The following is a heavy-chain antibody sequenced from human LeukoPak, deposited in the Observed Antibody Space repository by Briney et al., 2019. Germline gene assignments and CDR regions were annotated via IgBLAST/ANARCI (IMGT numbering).Heavy chain of an antibody. CDR2: ISSSSSTI. CDR3: ARGTASITVTTLVWYFDL. CDR1: GFTFSSYS. D-gene: IGHD4-17*01. Sequence: PGGSLRLSCAAPGFTFSSYSMNWVRQAPGKGLEWVSYISSSSSTIYYADSVKGRFTISRDNAKNSLYLQMNSLRAEDTAVYYCARGTASITVTTLVWYFDLWGRGTLVTVSS. J-gene: IGHJ2*01. V-gene: IGHV3-48*01.